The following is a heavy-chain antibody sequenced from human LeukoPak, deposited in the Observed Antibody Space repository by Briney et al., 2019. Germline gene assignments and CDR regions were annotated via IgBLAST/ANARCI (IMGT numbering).Heavy chain of an antibody. CDR2: IFYSGST. V-gene: IGHV4-30-4*01. D-gene: IGHD6-6*01. CDR1: GGSISSGDYY. J-gene: IGHJ4*02. CDR3: ARGPGGSSSSDFDY. Sequence: PSETLSLTCTVSGGSISSGDYYWSWIRQPPGKGLEWIGYIFYSGSTYYNPSLKSRVTISVDTSKNQFSLKLGSVTAADTAVYFCARGPGGSSSSDFDYWGQGTLVTVSS.